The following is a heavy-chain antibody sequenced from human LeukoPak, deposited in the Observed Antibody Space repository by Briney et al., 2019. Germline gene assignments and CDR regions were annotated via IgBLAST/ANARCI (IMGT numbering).Heavy chain of an antibody. CDR2: ILYSGTT. V-gene: IGHV4-59*08. D-gene: IGHD3-9*01. CDR1: GGSISPYY. CDR3: ARFDPWFDP. J-gene: IGHJ5*02. Sequence: SETLSLTCTVSGGSISPYYWSWIRQTPGKGLEWIGYILYSGTTTNYNPSLKSRVTISVDTSKNQFSLKLSSVTAADTAVYYCARFDPWFDPWGQGTLVTVSS.